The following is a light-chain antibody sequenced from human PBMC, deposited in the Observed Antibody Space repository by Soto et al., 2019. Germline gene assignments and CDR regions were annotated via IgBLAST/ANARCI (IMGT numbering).Light chain of an antibody. CDR2: GAS. J-gene: IGKJ1*01. CDR1: QSVSSN. CDR3: QQSYSTPPWT. Sequence: EIVMTQSPATLSVSPRERATLSCRASQSVSSNLAWYQQKPGQAPRLLIYGASTRATGIPARFSGSGSGTEFTLTISSLQSEDFATYYCQQSYSTPPWTFGQGTKVEIK. V-gene: IGKV3-15*01.